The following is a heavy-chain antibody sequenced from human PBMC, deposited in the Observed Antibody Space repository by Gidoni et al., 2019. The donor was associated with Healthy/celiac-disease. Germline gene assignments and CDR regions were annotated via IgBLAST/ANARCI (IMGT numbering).Heavy chain of an antibody. Sequence: EVQLLESGGGLVQPGGSLRLSCAASGFTFSSYAMSWVRQAPGKGLEWVSVISGSGGSTYYADSVKGRFTISRDNSKNTLYLQMNSLRAEDTAVYYCAKGEDCSSTSCYRGYFDLWGRGTLVTVSS. V-gene: IGHV3-23*01. CDR1: GFTFSSYA. CDR2: ISGSGGST. J-gene: IGHJ2*01. D-gene: IGHD2-2*02. CDR3: AKGEDCSSTSCYRGYFDL.